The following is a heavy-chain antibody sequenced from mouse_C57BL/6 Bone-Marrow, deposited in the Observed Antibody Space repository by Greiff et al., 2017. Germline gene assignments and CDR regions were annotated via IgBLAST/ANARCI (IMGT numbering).Heavy chain of an antibody. CDR2: LDPSDSYT. CDR1: GYTFTSYW. Sequence: QVQLQQPGAELVKPGASVKLSCKASGYTFTSYWMQWVKQRPGQGLEWIGELDPSDSYTNYNQKFKGKATLTVDTSSSTAYMQLSSLKSEDSAVYYCARDYYYYAMDYWGQGTSVTVSS. V-gene: IGHV1-50*01. D-gene: IGHD2-13*01. J-gene: IGHJ4*01. CDR3: ARDYYYYAMDY.